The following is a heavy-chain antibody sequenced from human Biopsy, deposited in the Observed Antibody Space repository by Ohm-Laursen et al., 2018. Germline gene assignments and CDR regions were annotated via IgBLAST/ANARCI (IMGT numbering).Heavy chain of an antibody. D-gene: IGHD1-26*01. Sequence: TLSLTCTVSDGSINSYYWNWIRQPPGKRLEWIGNIYYSGSTNYNPSLKSRVTISVDRSKNHFSLELSSVTAADTAVYYCARVGVGAPSIDYFDSWGQGARVTVSS. CDR3: ARVGVGAPSIDYFDS. J-gene: IGHJ4*02. CDR1: DGSINSYY. CDR2: IYYSGST. V-gene: IGHV4-59*01.